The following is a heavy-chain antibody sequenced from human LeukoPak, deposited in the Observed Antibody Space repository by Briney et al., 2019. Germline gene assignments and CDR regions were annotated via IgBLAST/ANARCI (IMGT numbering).Heavy chain of an antibody. CDR1: GYTFTSYY. D-gene: IGHD6-19*01. CDR2: INPSGGST. J-gene: IGHJ6*02. Sequence: ASVKVSCKASGYTFTSYYMHWVRQAPGQGLEWMEIINPSGGSTSYAQKFQGRVTTTRDTSTSTVYMELSSLRSEDTAVYYCARDRGVGSSGYGMDVWGQGTTVTVSS. V-gene: IGHV1-46*01. CDR3: ARDRGVGSSGYGMDV.